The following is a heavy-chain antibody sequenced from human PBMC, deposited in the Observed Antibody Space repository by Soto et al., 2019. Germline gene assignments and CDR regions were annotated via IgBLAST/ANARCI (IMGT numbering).Heavy chain of an antibody. V-gene: IGHV4-61*01. Sequence: SETLSLTCTFSVGSVSSGSYYWSWIRQPPGKGLEWIGYIYYSGSTNYNPSLKSRVTISVDTSKNQFSLKLSSVTAADTAVYYCARWGYYYDSSGYYAGEVAFDIWGQGTMVTVSS. CDR2: IYYSGST. D-gene: IGHD3-22*01. CDR1: VGSVSSGSYY. CDR3: ARWGYYYDSSGYYAGEVAFDI. J-gene: IGHJ3*02.